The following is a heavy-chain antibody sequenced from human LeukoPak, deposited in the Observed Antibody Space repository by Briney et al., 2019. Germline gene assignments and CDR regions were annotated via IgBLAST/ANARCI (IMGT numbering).Heavy chain of an antibody. Sequence: GGSLRLSCAASGFTFSSYSMNWVRQAPGKGLEWVSSISSSSSYIYYAVSLKGRFTISRDNAKNSLYLQMNSLRAEDTAVYYCARPDYYDSSGYYPKTPIGAFDIWGQGTMVTVSS. D-gene: IGHD3-22*01. CDR1: GFTFSSYS. CDR2: ISSSSSYI. V-gene: IGHV3-21*01. J-gene: IGHJ3*02. CDR3: ARPDYYDSSGYYPKTPIGAFDI.